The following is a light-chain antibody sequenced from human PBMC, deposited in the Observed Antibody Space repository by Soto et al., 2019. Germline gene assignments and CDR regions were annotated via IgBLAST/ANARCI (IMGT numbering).Light chain of an antibody. V-gene: IGKV3-11*01. CDR1: QSVSSD. Sequence: EIVLTQSPATMSLSPGARATLSCRASQSVSSDLAWYQQQPGQPPRLLIYDASHRATGIPARFSGSGSGTDFTLTISSLEPEDLSMNYCQQRNHWPPLTFVGGTKVESK. CDR3: QQRNHWPPLT. J-gene: IGKJ4*01. CDR2: DAS.